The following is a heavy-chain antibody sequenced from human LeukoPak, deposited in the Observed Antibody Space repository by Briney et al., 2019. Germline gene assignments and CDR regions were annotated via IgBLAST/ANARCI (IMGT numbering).Heavy chain of an antibody. CDR1: GYTFTGYY. D-gene: IGHD5-12*01. J-gene: IGHJ4*02. Sequence: ASVKVSCKASGYTFTGYYMQWVRQAAGQGLEWMGWMNPNSGNTGYAQKFQGRVSMTEDTSTDTAYMEVSSLRSGDTAVYYCATNTYNGYAIDSWGQGTLVSVSP. V-gene: IGHV1-8*02. CDR2: MNPNSGNT. CDR3: ATNTYNGYAIDS.